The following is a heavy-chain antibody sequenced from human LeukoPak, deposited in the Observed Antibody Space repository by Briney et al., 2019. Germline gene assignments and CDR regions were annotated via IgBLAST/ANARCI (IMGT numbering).Heavy chain of an antibody. V-gene: IGHV3-23*01. D-gene: IGHD3-10*01. CDR3: AKDRGMGFDY. Sequence: PGGSLRLSCAASGFTFSNYWMSWVRQAPGKGLEWVSAISGSGGSTYYADSVKGRFTISRDNSKNTLYLQMNSLRAEDTAVYYCAKDRGMGFDYWGQGTLVTVSS. CDR1: GFTFSNYW. J-gene: IGHJ4*02. CDR2: ISGSGGST.